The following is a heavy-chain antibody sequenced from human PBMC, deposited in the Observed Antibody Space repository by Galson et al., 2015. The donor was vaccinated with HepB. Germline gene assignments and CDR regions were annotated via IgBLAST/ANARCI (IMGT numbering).Heavy chain of an antibody. CDR3: ARAHRRYFDRSPYMDV. V-gene: IGHV3-33*01. CDR1: GFTFSSYG. D-gene: IGHD3-9*01. Sequence: SLRLSCAASGFTFSSYGMHWVRQAPGKGLEWVAVIWYDGSNKYYADSVKGRFTISRDNSKNTLYLQMNSLRAEDTAVYYCARAHRRYFDRSPYMDVWGQGTTVTVSS. CDR2: IWYDGSNK. J-gene: IGHJ6*02.